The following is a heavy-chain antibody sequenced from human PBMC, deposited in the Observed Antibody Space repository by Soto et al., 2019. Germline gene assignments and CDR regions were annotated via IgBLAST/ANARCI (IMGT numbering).Heavy chain of an antibody. Sequence: SGPTLVNPTQTLALTCTFSGFSLSTSGVSVGWIRQPPGKALEWLTLIYWDDDKRYSPSLKSRLTITKDTSKNQVVLTMTNMDPVDTATYYCAHSKAIFGVVISYYFDYWGQGTLVTVSS. CDR3: AHSKAIFGVVISYYFDY. V-gene: IGHV2-5*02. J-gene: IGHJ4*02. CDR1: GFSLSTSGVS. D-gene: IGHD3-3*01. CDR2: IYWDDDK.